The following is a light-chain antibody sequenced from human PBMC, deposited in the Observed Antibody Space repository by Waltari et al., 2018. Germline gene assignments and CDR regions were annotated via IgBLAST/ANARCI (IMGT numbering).Light chain of an antibody. Sequence: DLQMTQSPSTLSASVGERVTITCRASERISRWLAWYQQKPGMAPKLLIYQASSLEDGVPSRFSCSGFETEFSLYISSLQPEDFTTYYCQQYNTYPWTFGQGTKVEIK. V-gene: IGKV1-5*03. CDR2: QAS. CDR1: ERISRW. J-gene: IGKJ1*01. CDR3: QQYNTYPWT.